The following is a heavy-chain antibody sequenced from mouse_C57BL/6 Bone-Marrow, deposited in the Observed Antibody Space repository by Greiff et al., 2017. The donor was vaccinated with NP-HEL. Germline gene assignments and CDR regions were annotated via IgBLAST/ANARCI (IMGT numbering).Heavy chain of an antibody. CDR2: IDPEDGET. V-gene: IGHV14-2*01. Sequence: EVQRVESGAELVKPGASVKLSCTASGFNIKDYYMHWVKQRTEQGLEWIGRIDPEDGETKYAPKFQGKATITAATSSNTAYLQLSSLTSEDTAVYYCAGLLRFRYFDVWGTGTTVTVSS. J-gene: IGHJ1*03. D-gene: IGHD1-1*01. CDR1: GFNIKDYY. CDR3: AGLLRFRYFDV.